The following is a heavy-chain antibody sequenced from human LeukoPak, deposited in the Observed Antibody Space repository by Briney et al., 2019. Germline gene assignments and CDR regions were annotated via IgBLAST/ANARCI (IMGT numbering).Heavy chain of an antibody. CDR2: IYYSGST. Sequence: SETLSLTCTVSGGSISSGGYYWSWIRQHPGKGLEWIGYIYYSGSTYYNPSLKSRVTISVDTSKNQFSLKLSSVTAADTAAYYCARVRSGGSLDYWGQGTLVTVSS. J-gene: IGHJ4*02. V-gene: IGHV4-31*03. CDR1: GGSISSGGYY. CDR3: ARVRSGGSLDY. D-gene: IGHD3-10*01.